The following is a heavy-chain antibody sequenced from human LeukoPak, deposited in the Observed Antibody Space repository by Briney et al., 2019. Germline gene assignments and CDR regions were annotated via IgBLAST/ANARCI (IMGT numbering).Heavy chain of an antibody. D-gene: IGHD6-13*01. V-gene: IGHV3-74*01. J-gene: IGHJ6*03. CDR1: GFTFSSYW. CDR2: INSDGSST. CDR3: ARVYSSSWYYYYYYMDV. Sequence: GGSLRLSCAASGFTFSSYWMHWVRQAPGKGLVWVSRINSDGSSTSYADSVKGRFTISRDNAKNTLYLQMNSLRAEDTAVYCCARVYSSSWYYYYYYMDVWGKGTTVTISS.